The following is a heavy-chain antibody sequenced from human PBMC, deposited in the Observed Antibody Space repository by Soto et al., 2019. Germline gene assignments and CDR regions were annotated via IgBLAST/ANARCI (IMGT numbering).Heavy chain of an antibody. CDR2: IIPIFGTA. Sequence: QVQLVQSGAEVKKPGSSVKVSCKASGGTFSSYAISWVRQAPGQGLEWMGGIIPIFGTANYVQKFQGRVTITADESTSTAYMELSSLRSEDTAVYYCASLFPDYGDYVSNYYYGMDVWGQGTTVTVSS. J-gene: IGHJ6*02. D-gene: IGHD4-17*01. V-gene: IGHV1-69*01. CDR1: GGTFSSYA. CDR3: ASLFPDYGDYVSNYYYGMDV.